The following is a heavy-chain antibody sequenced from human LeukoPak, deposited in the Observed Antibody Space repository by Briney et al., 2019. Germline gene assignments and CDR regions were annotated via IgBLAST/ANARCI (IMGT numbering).Heavy chain of an antibody. CDR1: GFTFSSYS. CDR2: ISGSSSTM. CDR3: ARDPSPMIVVPEDAFDI. J-gene: IGHJ3*02. V-gene: IGHV3-48*01. D-gene: IGHD3-22*01. Sequence: PGGSLRLSCAASGFTFSSYSMNWVRQAPGKGLDWVSYISGSSSTMHYADSVKGRFTISRDNSKNTLYLQMNSLRAEDTAVYYCARDPSPMIVVPEDAFDIWGQGTMVTVSS.